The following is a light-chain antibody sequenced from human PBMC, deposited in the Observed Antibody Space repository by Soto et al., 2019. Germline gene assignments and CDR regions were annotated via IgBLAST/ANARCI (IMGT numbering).Light chain of an antibody. V-gene: IGLV2-14*01. CDR2: EVN. CDR1: SNDVGDYNY. Sequence: QSALTQPASVSGSPGQSITISCTGTSNDVGDYNYVSWYQHHPGRAPKLMIYEVNDRPSGVSNRFSGSKSGNTASLTISGLQAEDDAEYYCTSYSSSSPHYVLGSGTKLTVL. CDR3: TSYSSSSPHYV. J-gene: IGLJ1*01.